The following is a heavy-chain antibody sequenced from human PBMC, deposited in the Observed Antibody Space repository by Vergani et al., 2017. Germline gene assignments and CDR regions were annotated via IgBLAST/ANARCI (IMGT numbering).Heavy chain of an antibody. V-gene: IGHV3-30*04. CDR1: GFTFSSYA. CDR3: ARDYDSSGYYYVSAVDY. D-gene: IGHD3-22*01. Sequence: QVQLVESGGGVVQPGRSLRLSCAASGFTFSSYAMNWVRPAPGKGLEWVAVISYDGSNKYYADSVKGRFTISRDNSNNTLSLQMNSLRAEDTAVYYCARDYDSSGYYYVSAVDYWGQGTLVTVSS. CDR2: ISYDGSNK. J-gene: IGHJ4*02.